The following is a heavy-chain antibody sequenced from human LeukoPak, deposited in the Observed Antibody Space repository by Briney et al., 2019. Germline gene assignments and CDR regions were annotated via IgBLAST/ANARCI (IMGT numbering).Heavy chain of an antibody. V-gene: IGHV3-15*01. D-gene: IGHD1-26*01. CDR1: GLNFNNAW. CDR3: LTDPGAWAPI. CDR2: IKGYTDGGTI. J-gene: IGHJ3*02. Sequence: PGGSLRLSCSTSGLNFNNAWMSWVRQAPGKGLEWIGRIKGYTDGGTIDYAAPVKDRFIISRDDSKNTLYLEINRLRTEDTAIYYCLTDPGAWAPIWGQGTMVTVSS.